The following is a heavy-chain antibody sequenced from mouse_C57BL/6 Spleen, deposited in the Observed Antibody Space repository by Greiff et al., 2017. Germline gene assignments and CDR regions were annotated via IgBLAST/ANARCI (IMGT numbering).Heavy chain of an antibody. D-gene: IGHD1-1*01. Sequence: EVKLVESEGGLVQPGSSMKLSCTASGFTFSDYYMAWVRQVPEKGLEWVANINSDGSSTYYLDTLQSRFIISRDNAKNILYLQMGDLKSEDTATYYCAIDLGAVVAVGAMDYWGQGTSVTVSS. CDR3: AIDLGAVVAVGAMDY. CDR2: INSDGSST. CDR1: GFTFSDYY. J-gene: IGHJ4*01. V-gene: IGHV5-16*01.